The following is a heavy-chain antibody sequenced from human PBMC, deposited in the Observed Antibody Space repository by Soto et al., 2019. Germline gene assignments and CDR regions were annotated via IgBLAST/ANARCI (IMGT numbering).Heavy chain of an antibody. Sequence: EVQLVESGGSVVRPGGSLRLSCAVSGITFDAYGMSWVRQVPGKGLEWVSSIDWDGERTEYADSVKGRFTVSRDNAENSVDLEMSSLGAEDTALYHCAGGRGGGSTWSYYFDYWGQGTLVTVSS. CDR2: IDWDGERT. CDR3: AGGRGGGSTWSYYFDY. CDR1: GITFDAYG. D-gene: IGHD6-13*01. V-gene: IGHV3-20*01. J-gene: IGHJ4*02.